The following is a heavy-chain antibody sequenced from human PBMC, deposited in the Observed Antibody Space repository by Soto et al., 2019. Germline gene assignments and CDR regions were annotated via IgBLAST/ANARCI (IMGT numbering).Heavy chain of an antibody. D-gene: IGHD6-13*01. CDR2: ISSDGSNI. CDR3: ARGRYSSNWYYFDY. Sequence: GGSLRLSCAASGFTFRTYGMHWVRQAPGKGLEWVAAISSDGSNIYYVDSVKGRFTISRDNSRDTLYLQINSLRAEDTALYYCARGRYSSNWYYFDYWGQGTLVTVSS. J-gene: IGHJ4*02. CDR1: GFTFRTYG. V-gene: IGHV3-30*03.